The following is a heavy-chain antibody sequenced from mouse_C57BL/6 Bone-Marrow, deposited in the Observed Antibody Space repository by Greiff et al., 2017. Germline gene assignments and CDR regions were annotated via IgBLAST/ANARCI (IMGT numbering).Heavy chain of an antibody. CDR2: INYDGSST. D-gene: IGHD1-1*01. Sequence: EVKVVESEGGLVQPGSSMKLSCTASGFTFSDYYMAWVRQVPEKGLEWVANINYDGSSTYYLDSLKSRFIISRDNAKIILYLQISSLKSEDTATYYCARDGYYGSDYWGQGTTLTVSS. J-gene: IGHJ2*01. CDR3: ARDGYYGSDY. CDR1: GFTFSDYY. V-gene: IGHV5-16*01.